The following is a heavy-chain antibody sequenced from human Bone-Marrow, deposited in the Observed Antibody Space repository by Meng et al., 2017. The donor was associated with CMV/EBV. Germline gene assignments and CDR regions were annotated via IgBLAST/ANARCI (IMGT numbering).Heavy chain of an antibody. J-gene: IGHJ6*02. V-gene: IGHV3-7*01. CDR3: ARLIGYCSSTSCYHYYGMDV. CDR1: GFTFSSYW. Sequence: GESLKISCAASGFTFSSYWMSWVRQAPGKGLEWVANIKQDGSEKYYVDSVKGRFTISRDNAKNSLYLQMNSLRAEDTAVYYCARLIGYCSSTSCYHYYGMDVWGQGTTVTVSS. CDR2: IKQDGSEK. D-gene: IGHD2-2*01.